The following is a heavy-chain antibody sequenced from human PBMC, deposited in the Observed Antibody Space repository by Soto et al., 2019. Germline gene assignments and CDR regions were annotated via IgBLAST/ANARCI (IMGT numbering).Heavy chain of an antibody. CDR1: GFTFSSYG. Sequence: QVQLVESGGGVVQPGRSLRLSCAASGFTFSSYGMHWVRQAPGKGLEWVAVIWYDGSNKYYADSVKGRCTISRDNSKNTLYLQMNRLRAEDTAVYYCAREGRPYSCAYHYFDYWGQGTLVTVSS. CDR2: IWYDGSNK. V-gene: IGHV3-33*01. CDR3: AREGRPYSCAYHYFDY. D-gene: IGHD6-25*01. J-gene: IGHJ4*02.